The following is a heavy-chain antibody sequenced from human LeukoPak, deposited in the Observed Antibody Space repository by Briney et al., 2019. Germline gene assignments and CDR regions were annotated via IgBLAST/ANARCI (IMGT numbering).Heavy chain of an antibody. J-gene: IGHJ4*02. CDR1: GGSISSYY. V-gene: IGHV4-4*07. CDR2: IYTSGST. Sequence: SETLSLTCTVSGGSISSYYWSWIRQPAGKGLEWIGRIYTSGSTNYNPSLKSRVTMSVDTSKNQFSLKLSSVTAADTAVYYCAGDRYYYDSSGYLFDYWGQGTLVTVSS. D-gene: IGHD3-22*01. CDR3: AGDRYYYDSSGYLFDY.